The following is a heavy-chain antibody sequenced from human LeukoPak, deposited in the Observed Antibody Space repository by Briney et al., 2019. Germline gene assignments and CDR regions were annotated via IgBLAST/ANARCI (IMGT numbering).Heavy chain of an antibody. CDR2: FDPEHGET. Sequence: ASVKVSCKVSGYTLTELSMHWVRQAPGKGLEWMGGFDPEHGETIYAQKFQGRVTMTEDTSTDTAYMELSSLRSEDTAVYYCATWPLIVGAVNDAFDIWGQGTMVTVSS. D-gene: IGHD1-26*01. J-gene: IGHJ3*02. V-gene: IGHV1-24*01. CDR3: ATWPLIVGAVNDAFDI. CDR1: GYTLTELS.